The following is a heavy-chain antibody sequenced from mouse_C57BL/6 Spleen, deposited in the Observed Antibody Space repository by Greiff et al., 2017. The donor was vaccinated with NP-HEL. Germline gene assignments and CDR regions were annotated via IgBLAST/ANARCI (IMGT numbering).Heavy chain of an antibody. CDR2: ISDGGSYT. Sequence: EVQRVESGGGLVKPGGSLKLSCAASGFTFSSYAMSWVRQTPEKRLEWVATISDGGSYTYYPDNVKGRFTISRDNAKNNLYLQMSHLKSEDTAMYYCASYYGSSPAFDVWGTGTTVTVSS. D-gene: IGHD1-1*01. V-gene: IGHV5-4*01. CDR3: ASYYGSSPAFDV. J-gene: IGHJ1*03. CDR1: GFTFSSYA.